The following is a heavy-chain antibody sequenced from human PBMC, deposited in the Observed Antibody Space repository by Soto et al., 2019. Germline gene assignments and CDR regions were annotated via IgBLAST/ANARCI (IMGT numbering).Heavy chain of an antibody. CDR2: ISYNGGTT. Sequence: EVQLLESGGGLVQPGGSLRLSCAASGFTFSNFAMSWVRQAPGKGLEWVSSISYNGGTTYFADSVKGRFTISRDNFKNTLHLQMNSLRAEDTAIYFCAKKLATAGANFRLVDYWGQGTLVTVSS. V-gene: IGHV3-23*01. CDR3: AKKLATAGANFRLVDY. D-gene: IGHD6-13*01. J-gene: IGHJ4*02. CDR1: GFTFSNFA.